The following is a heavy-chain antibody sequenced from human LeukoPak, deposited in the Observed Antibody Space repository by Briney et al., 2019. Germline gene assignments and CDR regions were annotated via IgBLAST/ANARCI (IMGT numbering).Heavy chain of an antibody. CDR1: GGSFSGYY. D-gene: IGHD6-19*01. CDR2: INHSGST. V-gene: IGHV4-34*01. Sequence: SETLSLTCAVYGGSFSGYYWTWIRQPPGKGLEWIGEINHSGSTNYNPSLKSRVTISVDTSKNQFSLKLSSVTAADTAVYYCARDPNGVAVAGNLDYWGQGTLVTVSS. J-gene: IGHJ4*02. CDR3: ARDPNGVAVAGNLDY.